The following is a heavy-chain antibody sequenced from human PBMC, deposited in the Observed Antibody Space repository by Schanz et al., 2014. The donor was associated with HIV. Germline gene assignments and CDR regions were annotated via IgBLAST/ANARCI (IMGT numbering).Heavy chain of an antibody. J-gene: IGHJ6*02. CDR3: AKDQGYDFWSGYYNYYDMDV. CDR1: GFTFSDYA. D-gene: IGHD3-3*01. CDR2: ISYDGSNK. Sequence: QVQLVESGGGLVKPGGSLRLSCAASGFTFSDYALNWVRQAPGKGLEWVAVISYDGSNKYYADSVKGRLTISRDNSKNTLYLQMNSLRAEDTAVYYCAKDQGYDFWSGYYNYYDMDVWGQGTTVTVSS. V-gene: IGHV3-30*18.